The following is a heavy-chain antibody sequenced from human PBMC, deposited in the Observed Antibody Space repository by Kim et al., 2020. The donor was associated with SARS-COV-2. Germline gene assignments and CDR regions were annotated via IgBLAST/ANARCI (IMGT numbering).Heavy chain of an antibody. Sequence: GGSLRLSCAASGFTFDDYAMHWVRQAPGKGLEWVSGISWNSGSIGYADSVKGRFTSSRDNAKNSLYLQMNSLRAEDTALYYCAKAEYYDYVWGSYRYDY. J-gene: IGHJ6*01. CDR1: GFTFDDYA. V-gene: IGHV3-9*01. D-gene: IGHD3-16*02. CDR2: ISWNSGSI. CDR3: AKAEYYDYVWGSYRYDY.